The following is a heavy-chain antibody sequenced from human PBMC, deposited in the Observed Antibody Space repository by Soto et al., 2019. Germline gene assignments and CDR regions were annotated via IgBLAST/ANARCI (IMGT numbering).Heavy chain of an antibody. Sequence: QVQLQESGPGLVKPSETLSLTCSVSGGSISSYYWSWIRQPPGKGLEWIGYIYYSGNTNYNPSLQSRVTISVDTSKNQVSLKVYSVTAADTALYYCASSGRDLGSSSPKGKNYYSYYGLDVWGQGTTVTVSS. D-gene: IGHD6-13*01. J-gene: IGHJ6*02. CDR3: ASSGRDLGSSSPKGKNYYSYYGLDV. CDR1: GGSISSYY. CDR2: IYYSGNT. V-gene: IGHV4-59*01.